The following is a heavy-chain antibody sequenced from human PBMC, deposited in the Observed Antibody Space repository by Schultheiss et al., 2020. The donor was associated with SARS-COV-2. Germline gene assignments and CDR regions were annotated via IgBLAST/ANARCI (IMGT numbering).Heavy chain of an antibody. Sequence: GGSLRLSCAASGFTFSQFGMTWVRQAPGKGLELVASVSGGANSISYADSVKGRFTISRDNIKNVLYLHMSSLRPEDAAVYYCARDLTGDGDYAQGWEYWGQGTLVTVSS. CDR3: ARDLTGDGDYAQGWEY. J-gene: IGHJ4*02. CDR1: GFTFSQFG. V-gene: IGHV3-23*01. D-gene: IGHD4-17*01. CDR2: VSGGANSI.